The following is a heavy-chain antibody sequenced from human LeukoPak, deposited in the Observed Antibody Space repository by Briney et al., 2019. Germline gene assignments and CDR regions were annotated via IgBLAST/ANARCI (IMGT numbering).Heavy chain of an antibody. D-gene: IGHD1-20*01. CDR2: VSYSGST. CDR3: ARDPRGDITGTTFDR. V-gene: IGHV4-31*03. CDR1: GGSITSGRYY. J-gene: IGHJ5*02. Sequence: SETLSLTCTLSGGSITSGRYYWPWLRQHPQRGLEWTGYVSYSGSTNYNSSLKSRLTISADTSKNQFYLRLTSVTAADTAVYYCARDPRGDITGTTFDRWGQGTLVTVSS.